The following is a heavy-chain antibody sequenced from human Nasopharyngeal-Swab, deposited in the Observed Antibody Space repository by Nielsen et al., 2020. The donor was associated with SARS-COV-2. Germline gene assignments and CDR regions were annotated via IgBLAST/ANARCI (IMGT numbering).Heavy chain of an antibody. V-gene: IGHV2-26*01. CDR1: GFSLSNARMG. J-gene: IGHJ6*03. CDR2: IFSNDEK. Sequence: SGPTLVKPTETLTLTCTVSGFSLSNARMGVSWIRQPPGKALEWLAHIFSNDEKSYSTSLKSRLTISKDTSKSQVVLTMTNMDPVDTATYYCARTSPSERGDSSNYYYYYYYMDVWGKGTTVTVSS. CDR3: ARTSPSERGDSSNYYYYYYYMDV. D-gene: IGHD2-21*01.